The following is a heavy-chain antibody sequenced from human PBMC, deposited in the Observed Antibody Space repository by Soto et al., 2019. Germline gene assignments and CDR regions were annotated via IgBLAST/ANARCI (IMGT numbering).Heavy chain of an antibody. V-gene: IGHV3-23*01. CDR1: GFTFSSYA. D-gene: IGHD6-13*01. J-gene: IGHJ3*02. CDR2: ISGSGGST. Sequence: EVQLLESGGGLVQPGGSLRLSCAASGFTFSSYAMSWVRQAPGKGLEWVSVISGSGGSTYYADSVKGRFTISRDNSKNRLYLKINSLRAEDTADYYGAREYSSSWYWEAFNIWGQGTMVTVSS. CDR3: AREYSSSWYWEAFNI.